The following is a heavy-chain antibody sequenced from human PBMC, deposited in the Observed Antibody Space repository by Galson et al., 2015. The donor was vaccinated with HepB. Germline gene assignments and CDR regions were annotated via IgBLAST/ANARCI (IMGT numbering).Heavy chain of an antibody. V-gene: IGHV3-7*03. CDR2: IKQDGSEK. CDR1: GFSFSSYW. J-gene: IGHJ4*01. Sequence: SLRLSCVTSGFSFSSYWMSWVRQAPGKGLEWVANIKQDGSEKYYVDSVKGRFTISRENAKNSLFLEMNSLRAEDTAVYYCARDHIVGATNFDYWGQGTLVTVSS. CDR3: ARDHIVGATNFDY. D-gene: IGHD1-26*01.